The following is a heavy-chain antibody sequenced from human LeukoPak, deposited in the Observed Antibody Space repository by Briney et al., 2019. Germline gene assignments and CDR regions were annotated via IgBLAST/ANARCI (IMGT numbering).Heavy chain of an antibody. Sequence: GGSLRLSCAASGFTFSNYSMSWVRQAPGKGVEWVSSITSSGSYIYYADSVKGRFTISRDNARNSLYLQMNSLRAEDTAIYYCARAEALKFRDFDYWGQGTLVTVSS. V-gene: IGHV3-21*01. CDR1: GFTFSNYS. CDR2: ITSSGSYI. CDR3: ARAEALKFRDFDY. J-gene: IGHJ4*02.